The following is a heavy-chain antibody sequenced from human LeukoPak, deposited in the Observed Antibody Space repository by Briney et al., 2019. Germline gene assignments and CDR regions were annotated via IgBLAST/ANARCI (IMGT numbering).Heavy chain of an antibody. CDR3: ARGLNRNDYGDYGY. CDR1: GGSISSYY. V-gene: IGHV4-4*07. D-gene: IGHD4-17*01. Sequence: SETLSLTCTVSGGSISSYYWSWIRQPAGKGLEWIGRIYTSGSTNYNPSLKSRVTMSVDTSKNQFSLKLSSVTAADTAVHYCARGLNRNDYGDYGYWGQGTLVTVSS. CDR2: IYTSGST. J-gene: IGHJ4*02.